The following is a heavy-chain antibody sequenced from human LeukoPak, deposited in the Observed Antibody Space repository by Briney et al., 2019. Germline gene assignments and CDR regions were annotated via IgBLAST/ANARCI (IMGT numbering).Heavy chain of an antibody. Sequence: PGGSLRLSCAASGFTFSSYAMHWVRQAPGKGLEWVAVISYDGSNKYYADSVKGRFTISRDNSKNTLYLQMDSLRAEDTAVYYCASDIAAAAGFRAFDVWGQGTMVTVSS. J-gene: IGHJ3*01. V-gene: IGHV3-30-3*01. D-gene: IGHD6-13*01. CDR1: GFTFSSYA. CDR2: ISYDGSNK. CDR3: ASDIAAAAGFRAFDV.